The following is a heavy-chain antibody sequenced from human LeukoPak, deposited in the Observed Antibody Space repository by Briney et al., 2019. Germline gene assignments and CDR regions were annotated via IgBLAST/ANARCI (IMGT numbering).Heavy chain of an antibody. CDR2: IWADGSNQ. CDR1: ASTFTTYG. D-gene: IGHD6-19*01. Sequence: PGGSLRLSCTASASTFTTYGFHWVRQAPGKGLEWVALIWADGSNQFSADSVKGRVNMARDNAKNTVYLQMDSLRVDDTAVYLCAREAVISGWSGDMDVWGQGTTVTVSS. J-gene: IGHJ6*02. V-gene: IGHV3-33*01. CDR3: AREAVISGWSGDMDV.